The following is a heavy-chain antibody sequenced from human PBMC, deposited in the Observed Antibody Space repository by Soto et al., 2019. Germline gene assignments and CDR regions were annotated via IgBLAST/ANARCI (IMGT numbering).Heavy chain of an antibody. CDR1: GGTFSSYA. CDR2: IIPIFGTA. V-gene: IGHV1-69*13. CDR3: ARTYSSTTYGMDV. Sequence: GASVKVSCKASGGTFSSYAISWVRQAPGQGLEWMGGIIPIFGTANYAQKFQGRVTITADESTSTDYMELSSLRFEDTAVYYCARTYSSTTYGMDVWGEGTTVTVSA. J-gene: IGHJ6*04. D-gene: IGHD2-15*01.